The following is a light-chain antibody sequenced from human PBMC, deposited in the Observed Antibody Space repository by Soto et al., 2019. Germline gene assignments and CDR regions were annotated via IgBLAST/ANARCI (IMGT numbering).Light chain of an antibody. CDR3: QQYGSSPQLT. CDR1: QSISDT. V-gene: IGKV3-15*01. Sequence: EIVMTQSPATLSVSPGGRATLSCRASQSISDTLAWYQQKPGQAPRLLIYSASARATGFPARFSGSGSGTDFTLTISSLQSEDFAVYYCQQYGSSPQLTFGGGTKVEIK. CDR2: SAS. J-gene: IGKJ4*01.